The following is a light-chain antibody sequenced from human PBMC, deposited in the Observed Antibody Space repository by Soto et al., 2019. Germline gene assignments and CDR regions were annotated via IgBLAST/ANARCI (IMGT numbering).Light chain of an antibody. CDR2: EAS. CDR3: FSNAAGSTYV. V-gene: IGLV2-23*01. CDR1: SSDVGSHNL. Sequence: QSALTQPASVSGSPGQSITISCTGTSSDVGSHNLVSWYQQFPGKAPKLIIFEASKRPSGVSNRFSGSKSGSTASLTISGLPAEDEADYYCFSNAAGSTYVFGSGTKVTVL. J-gene: IGLJ1*01.